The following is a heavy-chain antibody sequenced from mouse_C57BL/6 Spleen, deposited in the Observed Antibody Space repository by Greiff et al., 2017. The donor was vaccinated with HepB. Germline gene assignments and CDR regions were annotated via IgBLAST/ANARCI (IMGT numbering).Heavy chain of an antibody. J-gene: IGHJ1*03. CDR1: GFSLTSYG. V-gene: IGHV2-5*01. CDR3: AKSPSGSEWYFDV. CDR2: IWRGGST. Sequence: QVQLQQSGPGLVQPSQSLSITCTVSGFSLTSYGVHWVRQSPGKGLEWLGVIWRGGSTDYNAAFMSRLSITKDNSKSQVFFKMNSLQADDTAIYYCAKSPSGSEWYFDVWGTGTTVTVSS. D-gene: IGHD1-1*01.